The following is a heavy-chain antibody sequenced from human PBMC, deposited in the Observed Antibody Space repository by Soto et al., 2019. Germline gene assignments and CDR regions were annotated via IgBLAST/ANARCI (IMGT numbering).Heavy chain of an antibody. J-gene: IGHJ4*02. V-gene: IGHV4-39*01. CDR2: IYYSGST. CDR1: GGSISSSSYY. Sequence: PSETLSLTCTVSGGSISSSSYYWGWIRQPPGKGLEWIGSIYYSGSTYYNPSLKSRVTISVDTSKNQFSLKLSSVTAADTAVYYCARHDERGTPRPFDYWGQGTLVTVSS. D-gene: IGHD1-1*01. CDR3: ARHDERGTPRPFDY.